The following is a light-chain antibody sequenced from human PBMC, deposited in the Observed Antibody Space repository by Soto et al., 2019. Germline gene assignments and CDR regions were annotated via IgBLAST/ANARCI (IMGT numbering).Light chain of an antibody. CDR2: DAS. J-gene: IGKJ3*01. V-gene: IGKV1-27*01. CDR1: QGISNS. CDR3: QKYKSAPYT. Sequence: DIQMTQSPSPLSASIGDRVTITCRASQGISNSLAWYQQKPGKGPSLLIYDASTLQSGVPSRFSGSGSGTDFTLTINSLQPEDVATYYCQKYKSAPYTFGPGTKVDIK.